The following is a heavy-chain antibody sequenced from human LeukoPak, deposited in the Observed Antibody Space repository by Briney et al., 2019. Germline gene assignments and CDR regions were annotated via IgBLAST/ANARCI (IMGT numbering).Heavy chain of an antibody. CDR2: IYPGGSET. J-gene: IGHJ6*02. V-gene: IGHV5-51*01. Sequence: GESLKISCKGSGDSFSSYWIGWVRQMPGKGLEWMGIIYPGGSETRYSPSFQGQVTISADKSISTAYLQWSSLKASDTAMYYCARGPSHSSSWAFYYYGMDVWGQGTTVTVSS. CDR3: ARGPSHSSSWAFYYYGMDV. D-gene: IGHD6-13*01. CDR1: GDSFSSYW.